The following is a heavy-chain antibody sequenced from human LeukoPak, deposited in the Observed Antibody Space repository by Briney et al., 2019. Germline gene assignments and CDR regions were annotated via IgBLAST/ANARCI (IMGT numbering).Heavy chain of an antibody. J-gene: IGHJ5*02. D-gene: IGHD3-16*02. V-gene: IGHV3-13*01. CDR3: ARALEGNDRPLVS. Sequence: GGSLRLSRVASGFTFSDHDMHWVRHGTGKGLEWVSAIGTAGDTYYPGAVKGRFTISREDAKNSLYLQMNNLRTGDTAVYYCARALEGNDRPLVSWGQGTLVTVSS. CDR2: IGTAGDT. CDR1: GFTFSDHD.